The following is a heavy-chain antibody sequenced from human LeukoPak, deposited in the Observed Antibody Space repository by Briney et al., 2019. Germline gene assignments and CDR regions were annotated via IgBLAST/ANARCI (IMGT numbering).Heavy chain of an antibody. CDR3: ARGLRYSYVV. V-gene: IGHV4-34*01. Sequence: SEILSLTCAVYGGSFSGYYWSWIRQPPGKGLEWIGEINHSGSTNYNPSLKSRVTISVDTSKNQFSLKLSSVTAADTAVYYCARGLRYSYVVWGKGTTVTVSS. CDR2: INHSGST. CDR1: GGSFSGYY. J-gene: IGHJ6*04. D-gene: IGHD5-18*01.